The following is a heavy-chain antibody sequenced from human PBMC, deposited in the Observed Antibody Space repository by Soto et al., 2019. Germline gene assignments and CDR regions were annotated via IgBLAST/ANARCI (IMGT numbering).Heavy chain of an antibody. Sequence: SETLSLTCIVSGGSITRSSYFWGWVRQPPGKGLEWIGTIYFTGNAYYTPSLKGRLTMSIDTSKNEFSLRLNSVTAADTAVYYCAGQTFTIAAASYGRSNWFDPWGPGTLVTVSS. CDR2: IYFTGNA. D-gene: IGHD6-25*01. CDR1: GGSITRSSYF. J-gene: IGHJ5*02. V-gene: IGHV4-39*01. CDR3: AGQTFTIAAASYGRSNWFDP.